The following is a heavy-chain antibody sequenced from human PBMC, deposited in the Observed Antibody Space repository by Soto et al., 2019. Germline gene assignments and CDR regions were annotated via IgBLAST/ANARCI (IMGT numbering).Heavy chain of an antibody. Sequence: EVQLVESGGGSVQPGGSLRLSCAASGFTFSTFSMNWVRQAPGRGLEWISYISGGGRPISYADSVKGRFTISRDNAKNSLYLQVDSLTDEDTAVYYCARDLGWAFDSWGQGTLVTVSS. V-gene: IGHV3-48*02. D-gene: IGHD6-19*01. CDR2: ISGGGRPI. CDR3: ARDLGWAFDS. J-gene: IGHJ4*02. CDR1: GFTFSTFS.